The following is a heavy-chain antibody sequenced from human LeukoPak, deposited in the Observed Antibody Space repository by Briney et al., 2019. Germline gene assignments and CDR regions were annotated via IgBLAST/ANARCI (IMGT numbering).Heavy chain of an antibody. V-gene: IGHV3-49*04. Sequence: PGRSLRLSCAASGFTFSRNAMTWVRQAPGKGLEWVGFIRSKIYGGTPEYAASVKGRFTISRDDSKGIAYLQMNSLETEDTAVYYCTRDQTPYYWGQGTLVTVSS. CDR1: GFTFSRNA. CDR3: TRDQTPYY. J-gene: IGHJ4*02. CDR2: IRSKIYGGTP.